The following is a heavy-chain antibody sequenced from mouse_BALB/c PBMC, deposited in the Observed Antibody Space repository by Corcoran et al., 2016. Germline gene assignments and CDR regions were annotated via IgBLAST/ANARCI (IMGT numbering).Heavy chain of an antibody. V-gene: IGHV14-3*02. CDR3: ANWDGYFDV. J-gene: IGHJ1*01. Sequence: EVQLQQSGAELVKPGASVKLSCTASGFNIKDTYMHWVKQRPEQGLEWIGRIDPANGNTKYDPKFQGKATITADTYSNTAYLQLSSLTSEDTAVYYCANWDGYFDVWGAGTTVTVSS. CDR2: IDPANGNT. D-gene: IGHD4-1*01. CDR1: GFNIKDTY.